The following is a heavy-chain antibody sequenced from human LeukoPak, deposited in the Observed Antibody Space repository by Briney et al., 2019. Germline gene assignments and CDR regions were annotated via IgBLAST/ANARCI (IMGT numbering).Heavy chain of an antibody. Sequence: GGSLRLSCAASGFTFISYWMHWVRHAPGEGRVWVSRINGDGRNINYADSVRGRFTISRDNAKNSLYLQMNSLRAEDTALYYCAKTLGGFGELYLDYWGQGTLVTVSS. CDR2: INGDGRNI. J-gene: IGHJ4*02. CDR1: GFTFISYW. CDR3: AKTLGGFGELYLDY. D-gene: IGHD3-10*01. V-gene: IGHV3-74*01.